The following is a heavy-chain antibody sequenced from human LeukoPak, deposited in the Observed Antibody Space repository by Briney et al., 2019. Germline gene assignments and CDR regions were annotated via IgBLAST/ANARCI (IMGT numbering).Heavy chain of an antibody. J-gene: IGHJ6*03. V-gene: IGHV4-61*02. CDR1: GGSISSGSYY. Sequence: PSQTLSLTCTVSGGSISSGSYYWSWIRQPAGKGLEWIGRIYTSGSTNYNPSLKSRVTISVDTSKNQFFLKLSSVTAADTAVYFCARGEVYGSGRYYHYYMDVWGKGTTVTVSS. CDR2: IYTSGST. CDR3: ARGEVYGSGRYYHYYMDV. D-gene: IGHD3-10*01.